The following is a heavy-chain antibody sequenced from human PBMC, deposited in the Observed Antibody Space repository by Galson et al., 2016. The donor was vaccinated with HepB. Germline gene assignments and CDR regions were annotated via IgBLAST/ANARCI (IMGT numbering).Heavy chain of an antibody. D-gene: IGHD3-3*01. CDR2: ISADTGDT. CDR3: ARDMSVNYDFWTTYDTVRDENMDV. CDR1: GYTFGSYG. V-gene: IGHV1-18*01. J-gene: IGHJ6*01. Sequence: SVKVSCKASGYTFGSYGISWVRQAPGQGLEWMGWISADTGDTKYSQKFQGRVTMTTDTSTTTAYMELRSLRSDDTATYYCARDMSVNYDFWTTYDTVRDENMDVWGQGTSVTVSS.